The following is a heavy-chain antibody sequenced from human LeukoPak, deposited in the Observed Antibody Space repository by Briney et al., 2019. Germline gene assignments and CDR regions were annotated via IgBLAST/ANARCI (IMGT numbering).Heavy chain of an antibody. CDR1: GYTFISYY. CDR2: INPSGGST. V-gene: IGHV1-46*01. Sequence: ASVKVSCKAFGYTFISYYMHWVRQAPGQGPEWMGIINPSGGSTSYAQKFQGRVTMTRDTSTSTAYMELRSLRSDDTAVYYCARYYCSSTSCYEYAFDIWGQRTMVTVSS. CDR3: ARYYCSSTSCYEYAFDI. J-gene: IGHJ3*02. D-gene: IGHD2-2*01.